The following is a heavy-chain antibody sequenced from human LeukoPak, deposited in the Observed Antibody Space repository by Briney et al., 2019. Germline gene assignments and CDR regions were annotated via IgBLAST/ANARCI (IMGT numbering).Heavy chain of an antibody. CDR2: IKSKTDGGTI. D-gene: IGHD6-6*01. CDR3: SSSSSPYYYYGMDV. CDR1: GFTFSNAW. Sequence: PGGSLRLSCAASGFTFSNAWMSWVRQAPGKGLEWVGRIKSKTDGGTIDYAAPVKGRFTISRDDSKNTLYLQMNSLKTEDTAVYYCSSSSSPYYYYGMDVWGQGTTVTVSS. J-gene: IGHJ6*02. V-gene: IGHV3-15*01.